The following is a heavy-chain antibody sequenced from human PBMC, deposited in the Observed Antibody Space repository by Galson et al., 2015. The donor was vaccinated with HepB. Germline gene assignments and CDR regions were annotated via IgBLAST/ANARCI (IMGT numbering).Heavy chain of an antibody. V-gene: IGHV3-23*01. CDR3: AKAHRNEQWPFLGNDY. Sequence: SLRLSCAGSGVTFKDPAVSWFRQAPGKGLEWVSTISGDGFNTHYADSVKGRFTISRDKSKTMLFLQMNSLRADDTAVYYCAKAHRNEQWPFLGNDYWGQGTLVTVSS. CDR1: GVTFKDPA. CDR2: ISGDGFNT. J-gene: IGHJ4*02. D-gene: IGHD6-19*01.